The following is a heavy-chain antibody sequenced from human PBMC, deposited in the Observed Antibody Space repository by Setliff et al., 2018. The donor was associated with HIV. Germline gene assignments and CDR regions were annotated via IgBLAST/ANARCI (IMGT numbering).Heavy chain of an antibody. CDR2: IWYDGSNK. J-gene: IGHJ4*02. D-gene: IGHD3-10*01. CDR3: TTGEILPHFPY. Sequence: PGGSLRLSCAASGFSFSSYGMHWVRQAPGKGLEWVAVIWYDGSNKYYADSVKGRFTISRDNSKNTLYLQINSLRAEDTAVYYCTTGEILPHFPYWGQGTLVTVSS. V-gene: IGHV3-33*01. CDR1: GFSFSSYG.